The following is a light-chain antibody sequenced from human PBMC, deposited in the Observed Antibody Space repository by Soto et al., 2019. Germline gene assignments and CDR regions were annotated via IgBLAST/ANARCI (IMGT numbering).Light chain of an antibody. V-gene: IGLV9-49*01. CDR3: GADQGSGSNFFVV. CDR2: VGTGGIVG. Sequence: QPVLTQPPSASASLGASVTLTCTLSSGYSNYKVDGYQQRPGKGPRFVMRVGTGGIVGSKGDGIPDRFSVLGSGLNRYLTIKNIQEEDESDYHFGADQGSGSNFFVVFGGGTKVTVL. J-gene: IGLJ2*01. CDR1: SGYSNYK.